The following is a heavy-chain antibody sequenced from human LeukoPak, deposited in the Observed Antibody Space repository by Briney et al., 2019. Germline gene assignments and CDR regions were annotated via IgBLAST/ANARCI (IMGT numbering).Heavy chain of an antibody. CDR2: ISYSGST. J-gene: IGHJ6*03. CDR3: ARVGLRYYYYYMDV. V-gene: IGHV4-59*01. Sequence: ISYSGSTNYNPSLKRRVTISVDTSKKKFSLKQSSVTAADTAVYYCARVGLRYYYYYMDVWGKGTTVTVSS. D-gene: IGHD2-21*01.